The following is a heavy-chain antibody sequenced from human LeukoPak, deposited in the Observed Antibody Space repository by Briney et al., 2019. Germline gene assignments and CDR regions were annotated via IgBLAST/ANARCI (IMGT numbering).Heavy chain of an antibody. CDR3: APEKGDYYYDRLRWFDP. Sequence: SETLSLTCTVSGGSISSYYWSWIRQPPGKGLEWIGSIYYSGSTYYNPSLKSRVTISVDTSKNQFSLKLSSVTAADTAVYYCAPEKGDYYYDRLRWFDPWGQGTLVTVSS. D-gene: IGHD3-22*01. J-gene: IGHJ5*02. CDR1: GGSISSYY. CDR2: IYYSGST. V-gene: IGHV4-59*05.